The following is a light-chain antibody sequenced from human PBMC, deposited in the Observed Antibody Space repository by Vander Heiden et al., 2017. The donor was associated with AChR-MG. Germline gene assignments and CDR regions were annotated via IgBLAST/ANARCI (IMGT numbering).Light chain of an antibody. CDR2: AAS. Sequence: DIQMTQSPSSLSASVGDRVTIACRASQSISSYLNWYQQIPGKAPKLLIYAASSLQSGVPSRFSGSGSGTDFTLTISSLQPEDFASYYCQQSYSTHTFGGGTKVEIK. V-gene: IGKV1-39*01. CDR3: QQSYSTHT. J-gene: IGKJ4*01. CDR1: QSISSY.